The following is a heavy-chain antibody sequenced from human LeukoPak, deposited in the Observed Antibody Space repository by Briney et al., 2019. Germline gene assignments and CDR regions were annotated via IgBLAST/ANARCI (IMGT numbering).Heavy chain of an antibody. V-gene: IGHV4-59*08. CDR1: GGSISSYY. D-gene: IGHD2-2*02. J-gene: IGHJ4*02. CDR2: IYHSGSA. CDR3: ARSIVVVPAAIRGGPGY. Sequence: SETLSLTCTVSGGSISSYYWSWIRQPPGKGLEWIGSIYHSGSAYYNPSLKSRVTISVDTSKNQFSLKLRSVTAADTAVYYCARSIVVVPAAIRGGPGYWGQGTLVTVSS.